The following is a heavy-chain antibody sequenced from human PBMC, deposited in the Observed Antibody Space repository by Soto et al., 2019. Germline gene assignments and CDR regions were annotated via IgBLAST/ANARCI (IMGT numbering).Heavy chain of an antibody. D-gene: IGHD2-2*01. Sequence: EVQLLESGGGLVQPGGSLRLSCAAAGFSFSDYDMSWVRQAPGKGLEWVSAISGSGGSTYHEDSVKGRFTISRDNSMYMLFLQMHSLRAEVTAVYYCAKYWVVVVPDGNKKNYNFGLDVWGQGTTVTVPS. CDR3: AKYWVVVVPDGNKKNYNFGLDV. CDR1: GFSFSDYD. CDR2: ISGSGGST. J-gene: IGHJ6*02. V-gene: IGHV3-23*01.